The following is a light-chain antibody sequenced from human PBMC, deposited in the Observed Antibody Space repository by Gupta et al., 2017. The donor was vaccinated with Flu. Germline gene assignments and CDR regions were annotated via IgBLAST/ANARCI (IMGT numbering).Light chain of an antibody. CDR2: EVT. J-gene: IGLJ3*02. V-gene: IGLV2-8*01. Sequence: SSDVGGYNSVSWYQQHSGKAPRLIIFEVTKRPSGVPDRFSGSKSGSTASLTVSGLQAEDEADYFCSSYADRSSLVFGGGTKLTVL. CDR3: SSYADRSSLV. CDR1: SSDVGGYNS.